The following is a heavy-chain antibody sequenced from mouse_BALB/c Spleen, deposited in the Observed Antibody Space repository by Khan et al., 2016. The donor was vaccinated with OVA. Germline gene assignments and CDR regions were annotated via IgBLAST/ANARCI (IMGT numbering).Heavy chain of an antibody. V-gene: IGHV1S81*02. Sequence: QVQLQQSGAELVKPGASVRLSCKASGYTFTSYYLYWVKQRPGHGLEWIGDINPSNGGTNFNENFKTKATLTVDKSSSTAYMQLSSLTSEYSAVYYCTRSGYGAFAYWGQGTLVTVSA. D-gene: IGHD1-1*02. CDR2: INPSNGGT. CDR3: TRSGYGAFAY. CDR1: GYTFTSYY. J-gene: IGHJ3*01.